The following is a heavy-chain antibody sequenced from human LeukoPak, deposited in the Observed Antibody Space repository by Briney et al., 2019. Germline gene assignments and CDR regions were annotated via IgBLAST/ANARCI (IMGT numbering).Heavy chain of an antibody. V-gene: IGHV4-39*07. CDR1: GGSISTTTYY. CDR2: IYYSGST. Sequence: SETLSLTCTVSGGSISTTTYYWGWIRQPPGKGLEWIGSIYYSGSTYYNSSLKSRVTISVDTSENQFSLKLSSVTAADTAVYYCARAVYYYYMDVWGKGTTVTVSS. CDR3: ARAVYYYYMDV. J-gene: IGHJ6*03.